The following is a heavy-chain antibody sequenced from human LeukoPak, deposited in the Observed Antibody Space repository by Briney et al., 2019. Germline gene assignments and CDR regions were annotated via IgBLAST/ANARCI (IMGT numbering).Heavy chain of an antibody. D-gene: IGHD2/OR15-2a*01. CDR3: ARGGNINRSLKY. CDR1: GGSFSGHY. CDR2: INHGGIT. J-gene: IGHJ4*02. Sequence: SETLSLTCAVYGGSFSGHYWSWIRQPPGKGLEWIGEINHGGITTYNPSLKSRVTMSVDTSKNQFSLKLSSVTAADTAVYYCARGGNINRSLKYWGQGILVTVSS. V-gene: IGHV4-34*01.